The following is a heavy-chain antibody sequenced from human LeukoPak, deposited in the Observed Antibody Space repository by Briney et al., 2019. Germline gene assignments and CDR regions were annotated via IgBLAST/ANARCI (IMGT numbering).Heavy chain of an antibody. CDR1: GGSFSGYY. CDR2: INHSGST. J-gene: IGHJ5*02. V-gene: IGHV4-34*01. CDR3: ARVMIAHNWFDP. Sequence: KSSETLSLTCAVYGGSFSGYYWSWIRQPPGKGLEWIGEINHSGSTNYNPSLKSRVTISVDTSKNQFSLKLSSVTAADTAVYYCARVMIAHNWFDPWGQGTLVTVSS. D-gene: IGHD3-22*01.